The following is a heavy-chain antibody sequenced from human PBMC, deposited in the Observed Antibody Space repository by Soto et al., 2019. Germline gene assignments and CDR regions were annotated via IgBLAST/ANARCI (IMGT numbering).Heavy chain of an antibody. D-gene: IGHD2-15*01. Sequence: VQLLESGGGLVQPGGSLRLSCAASGFTFSSYAMSWVRQAPGKGLEWVSAISGSGGSTYYADSVKGRFTISRDNSKNTLYLQMNSLRAEDTAVYYCAKSPLPQGYCSGGSCYSSWFDPWGQGTLVTVSS. CDR1: GFTFSSYA. J-gene: IGHJ5*02. CDR2: ISGSGGST. V-gene: IGHV3-23*01. CDR3: AKSPLPQGYCSGGSCYSSWFDP.